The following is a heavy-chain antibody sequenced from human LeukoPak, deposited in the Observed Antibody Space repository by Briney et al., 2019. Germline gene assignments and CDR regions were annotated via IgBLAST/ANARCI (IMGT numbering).Heavy chain of an antibody. D-gene: IGHD6-13*01. V-gene: IGHV4-38-2*02. CDR3: ARGSSTFDY. CDR2: IYHSGST. CDR1: GYSISSGYY. J-gene: IGHJ4*02. Sequence: PSETLSLTCTVSGYSISSGYYWGWIRQPPGKGLEWIGSIYHSGSTNYNPSLKSRVTISADKSKNQFSLKLSSVTAADTAVYYCARGSSTFDYWGQGSLVTVSS.